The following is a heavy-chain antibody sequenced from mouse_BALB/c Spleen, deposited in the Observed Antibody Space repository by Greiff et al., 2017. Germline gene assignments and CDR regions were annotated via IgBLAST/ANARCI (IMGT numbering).Heavy chain of an antibody. CDR3: ARHGDSSGY. J-gene: IGHJ4*01. V-gene: IGHV5-6*01. D-gene: IGHD3-2*01. CDR1: GFTFSSYG. CDR2: ISSGGSYT. Sequence: EVKLMESGGDLVKPGGSLKLSCAASGFTFSSYGMSWVRQTPDKRLEWVATISSGGSYTYYPDSVKGRFTISRDNAKNTLYLQMSSLKSEDTAMYYCARHGDSSGYWGQGTSVTVSS.